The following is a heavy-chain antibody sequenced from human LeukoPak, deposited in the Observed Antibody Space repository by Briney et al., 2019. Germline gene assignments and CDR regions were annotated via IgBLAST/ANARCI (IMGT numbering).Heavy chain of an antibody. CDR2: ISSSSSYI. J-gene: IGHJ4*02. V-gene: IGHV3-21*01. Sequence: GGSLRLSCAASGFTFSSYSMNWVRQAPGKGLEWVSSISSSSSYIYYADSVKGRFTISRDNAKNSLYLQMNSLRAGDTAVYYCARDRTRADPATYDFWSGYDSAETYYFDYWGQGTLVTVSS. D-gene: IGHD3-3*01. CDR3: ARDRTRADPATYDFWSGYDSAETYYFDY. CDR1: GFTFSSYS.